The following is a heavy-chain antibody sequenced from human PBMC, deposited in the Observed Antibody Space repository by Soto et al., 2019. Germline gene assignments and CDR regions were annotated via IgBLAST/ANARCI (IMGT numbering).Heavy chain of an antibody. V-gene: IGHV3-23*01. CDR1: GFTFSSSA. D-gene: IGHD6-19*01. CDR2: ISGSGGST. CDR3: ARVVAGY. J-gene: IGHJ4*02. Sequence: EVQLMESGGGLVQPGGSLRLSCAASGFTFSSSAVSWVRQVPGKGLQWVSVISGSGGSTHYVDSVKGRFTISRDNSKNTLYLQMNSLRVEDTAVYDCARVVAGYWGQGTLVTVSS.